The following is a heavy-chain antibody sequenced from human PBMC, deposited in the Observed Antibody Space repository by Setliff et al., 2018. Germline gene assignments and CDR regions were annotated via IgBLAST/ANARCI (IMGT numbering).Heavy chain of an antibody. CDR3: ARHTIAMSTIISYFDY. Sequence: PSETLSLTCTVSSGSISSDNYYWGWIRQPPGKGLEWIGTLSYNGNAYYTPSPKSRVTISIDTSKNQFSLKLSSVTAADTAVYYCARHTIAMSTIISYFDYWGQGTLVTVSS. J-gene: IGHJ4*02. CDR2: LSYNGNA. V-gene: IGHV4-39*01. D-gene: IGHD3-10*01. CDR1: SGSISSDNYY.